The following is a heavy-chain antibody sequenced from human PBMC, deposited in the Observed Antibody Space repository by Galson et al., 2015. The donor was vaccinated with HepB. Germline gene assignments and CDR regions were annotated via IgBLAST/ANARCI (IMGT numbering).Heavy chain of an antibody. CDR3: VSRNVEYCSSPFDY. V-gene: IGHV3-15*01. CDR1: GFTFSNAY. CDR2: IKSQSDGATT. D-gene: IGHD6-6*01. J-gene: IGHJ4*02. Sequence: SLRLSCAVSGFTFSNAYMSWVRQAPGKGLEWVGRIKSQSDGATTDYAAPVKGRFIISSDDSKNMLYLEMNSLKIEDTAVYFCVSRNVEYCSSPFDYWGQGTLVTVSS.